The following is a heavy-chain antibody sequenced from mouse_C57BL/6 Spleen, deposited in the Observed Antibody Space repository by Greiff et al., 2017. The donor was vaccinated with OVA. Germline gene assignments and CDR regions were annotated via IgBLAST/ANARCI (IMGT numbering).Heavy chain of an antibody. Sequence: VQLQQSGAELVRPGASVALSCKASGYTFTDYEMHWVKQTPVHGLEWIGAIDPETGGTAYNQKFKGKAILTADKSSSTAYMELRSLTSEDSAVYYCTRKGMVRGMDYWGQGTSVTVSS. V-gene: IGHV1-15*01. D-gene: IGHD2-2*01. CDR1: GYTFTDYE. CDR3: TRKGMVRGMDY. CDR2: IDPETGGT. J-gene: IGHJ4*01.